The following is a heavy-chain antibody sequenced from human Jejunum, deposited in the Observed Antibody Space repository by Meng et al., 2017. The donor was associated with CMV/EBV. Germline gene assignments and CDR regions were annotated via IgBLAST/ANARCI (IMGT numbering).Heavy chain of an antibody. V-gene: IGHV1-18*01. Sequence: VVSGGNEKNPWSLWMASFTASAYTFPNVGIVWVRQAPGQGLQWMVWISAYNGDTIYAQTLQGRVTMNTDTSTSTAYMELRSLRSDDPAVYYCAREGLVGDLRYFDLWGRGTLVTVSS. D-gene: IGHD3-16*01. J-gene: IGHJ2*01. CDR2: ISAYNGDT. CDR3: AREGLVGDLRYFDL. CDR1: AYTFPNVG.